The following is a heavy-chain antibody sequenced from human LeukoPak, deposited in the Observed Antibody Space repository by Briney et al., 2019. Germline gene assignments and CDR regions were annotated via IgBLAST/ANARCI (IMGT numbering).Heavy chain of an antibody. V-gene: IGHV4-59*08. Sequence: SETLSLTCTVSGGSISSYYWSWIRQPPGKGLEWIGYIYYSGSTNYNPSPKSRVTISVDTCKNQFSLKLSSVTAADTAVYYCARTWFGVDYWGQGTLVTVSS. J-gene: IGHJ4*02. D-gene: IGHD3-10*01. CDR3: ARTWFGVDY. CDR2: IYYSGST. CDR1: GGSISSYY.